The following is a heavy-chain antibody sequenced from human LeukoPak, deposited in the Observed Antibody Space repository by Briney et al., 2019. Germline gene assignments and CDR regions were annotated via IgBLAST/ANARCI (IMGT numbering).Heavy chain of an antibody. CDR2: TGSSSTTI. D-gene: IGHD3-3*01. CDR1: GFTLSSYS. CDR3: ARDSKYYDFWSGYWGGNWFDP. Sequence: GGSLRLSCAASGFTLSSYSMNWVRQAPGKGLEWVSYTGSSSTTIYYADSVKGRFTISRDNAKNSLYLQMNSLRAEDTALYYCARDSKYYDFWSGYWGGNWFDPWGQGTLVTVSS. V-gene: IGHV3-48*04. J-gene: IGHJ5*02.